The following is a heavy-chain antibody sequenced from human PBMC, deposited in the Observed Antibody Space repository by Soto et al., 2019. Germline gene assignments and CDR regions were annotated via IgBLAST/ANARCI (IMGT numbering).Heavy chain of an antibody. CDR1: GGPVSSTSFY. D-gene: IGHD3-16*01. Sequence: PSETLSLTCTVSGGPVSSTSFYWSWIRQPPGKGLEWLGYIYDSGTTNYNPSLRSRVTMSVDTSQNQFSLRLSSVTAADTAVYYCAREERGFTYGLGDSWWGQGTLVTVSS. CDR2: IYDSGTT. CDR3: AREERGFTYGLGDSW. V-gene: IGHV4-61*01. J-gene: IGHJ4*02.